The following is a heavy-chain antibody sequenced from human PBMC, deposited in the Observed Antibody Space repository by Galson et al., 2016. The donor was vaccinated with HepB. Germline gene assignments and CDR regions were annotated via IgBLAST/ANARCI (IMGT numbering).Heavy chain of an antibody. Sequence: SLRLSCAASGFTFSSYAMTWVRQTPGKGLEWVSALSESGTNTYHADSVKGRFTVSRANSKNILYLHLSSLRADDTAIYYCAGLVDPNTIDYWGRGTLVTVSS. CDR3: AGLVDPNTIDY. CDR2: LSESGTNT. V-gene: IGHV3-23*01. J-gene: IGHJ4*02. CDR1: GFTFSSYA. D-gene: IGHD2-8*02.